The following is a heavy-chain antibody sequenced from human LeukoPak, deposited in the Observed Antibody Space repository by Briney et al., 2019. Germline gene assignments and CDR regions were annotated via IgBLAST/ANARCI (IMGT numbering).Heavy chain of an antibody. CDR3: ARVGRAFTARSSFFDY. Sequence: ASVKVSCKASGYTFSGYYMHWVRQAPGQGLEWLGWINPNSGGTNYAQKFQGRVTMTRDTSISTAYMELIRLRSADTAVYYCARVGRAFTARSSFFDYWGQGTLVTVSS. CDR1: GYTFSGYY. J-gene: IGHJ4*02. CDR2: INPNSGGT. D-gene: IGHD6-6*01. V-gene: IGHV1-2*02.